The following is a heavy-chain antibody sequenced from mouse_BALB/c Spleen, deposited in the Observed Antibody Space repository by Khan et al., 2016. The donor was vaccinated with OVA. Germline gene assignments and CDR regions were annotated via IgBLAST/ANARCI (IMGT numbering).Heavy chain of an antibody. Sequence: QVQLKLSGTELVRPGASVKLSCKTFGYIFTSYWIHWVKQRSGQGLEWIARIYPGTDNIYYNEKLKDKATLTADKSSSTAYMQLSSLKSEDSAIYFCAREEAVYYFDYWGQGTTLTVSS. V-gene: IGHV1-76*01. D-gene: IGHD3-3*01. CDR3: AREEAVYYFDY. CDR2: IYPGTDNI. CDR1: GYIFTSYW. J-gene: IGHJ2*01.